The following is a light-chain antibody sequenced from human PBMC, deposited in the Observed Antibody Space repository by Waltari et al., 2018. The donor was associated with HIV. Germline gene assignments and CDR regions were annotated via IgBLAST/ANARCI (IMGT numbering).Light chain of an antibody. CDR1: NLGATY. CDR2: QNS. V-gene: IGLV3-1*01. CDR3: QAWDSSSAVV. Sequence: SYELTQPPSVSVSPVQTAILTCSGDNLGATYASLYQQQPGQSPVLVINQNSKRHSGIPERFSGSNSGDTATLTISGTQAVDEADYYCQAWDSSSAVVFGGGTKLTVL. J-gene: IGLJ2*01.